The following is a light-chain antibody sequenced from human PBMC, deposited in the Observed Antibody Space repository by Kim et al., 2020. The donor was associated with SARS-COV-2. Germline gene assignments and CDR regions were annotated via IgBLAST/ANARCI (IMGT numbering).Light chain of an antibody. J-gene: IGKJ2*01. CDR2: GTS. Sequence: SASAGGGTPLSCRARHSVSSNLAWYQQKPGQAPRLLIYGTSTRATGIPARFSGSGSGTGFTLTISSLQSEDFAVYHCQQYNNWPYTFGQGTKLEI. CDR1: HSVSSN. CDR3: QQYNNWPYT. V-gene: IGKV3-15*01.